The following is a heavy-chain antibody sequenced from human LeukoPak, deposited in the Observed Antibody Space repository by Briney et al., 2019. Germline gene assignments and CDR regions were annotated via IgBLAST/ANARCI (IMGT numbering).Heavy chain of an antibody. D-gene: IGHD1-14*01. V-gene: IGHV3-74*01. CDR1: GFTFSSYW. CDR2: INPGGSSI. Sequence: PGGSLRLSCAASGFTFSSYWMHCVRQVPGKGLVWLARINPGGSSITYADSVKGRFTISRDNAKNTLYLQMDSLRAEDTGVYYCARSNQADDYWGQGTLVTVSS. CDR3: ARSNQADDY. J-gene: IGHJ4*02.